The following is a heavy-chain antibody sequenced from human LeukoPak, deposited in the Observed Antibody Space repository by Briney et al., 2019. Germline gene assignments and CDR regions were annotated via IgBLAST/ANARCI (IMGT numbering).Heavy chain of an antibody. CDR3: ARDCLATVGAHAHDY. D-gene: IGHD1-26*01. CDR2: IIPILGIA. CDR1: GGTFSSYA. J-gene: IGHJ4*02. V-gene: IGHV1-69*04. Sequence: GASVKVSCKASGGTFSSYAISWVRQAPGQGLEWMGRIIPILGIANYAQKFQGRVTITADKSTSTAYMELSSLRSEDTAVYYCARDCLATVGAHAHDYWGQGTLVTVSS.